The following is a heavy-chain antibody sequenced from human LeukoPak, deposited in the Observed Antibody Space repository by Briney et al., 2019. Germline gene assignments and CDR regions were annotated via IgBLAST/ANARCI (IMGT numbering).Heavy chain of an antibody. V-gene: IGHV4-39*07. CDR2: IYYSRST. D-gene: IGHD2-15*01. Sequence: SETPSLTCTVSGDSISSSSHSWGWVRQSPGKGLEWIGTIYYSRSTYYNPSLKSRVTMSVDTSKNQFSLKLSSVTAADTAVYYCARDMYCSGGSCSDYNWFDPWGQGTLVTVSS. J-gene: IGHJ5*02. CDR3: ARDMYCSGGSCSDYNWFDP. CDR1: GDSISSSSHS.